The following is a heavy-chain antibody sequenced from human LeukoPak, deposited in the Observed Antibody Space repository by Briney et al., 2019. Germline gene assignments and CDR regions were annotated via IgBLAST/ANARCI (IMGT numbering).Heavy chain of an antibody. CDR3: ARDYPYWYFDL. CDR1: GGSISSGSYY. Sequence: SETLSLTCTVSGGSISSGSYYWGWIGQPAGKGLEWIGRIYTSGSTNYNPSLKSRVTISVDTSKNQFSLKLSSVTAADTAVYYCARDYPYWYFDLWGRGTLVTVSS. J-gene: IGHJ2*01. D-gene: IGHD3-16*02. CDR2: IYTSGST. V-gene: IGHV4-61*02.